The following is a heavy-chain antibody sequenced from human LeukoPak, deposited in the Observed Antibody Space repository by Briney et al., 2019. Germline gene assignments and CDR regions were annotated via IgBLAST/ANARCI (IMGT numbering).Heavy chain of an antibody. J-gene: IGHJ4*02. CDR1: GYSISSGYY. Sequence: SETLSLTCTVSGYSISSGYYWGWIRQPPGKGLEWIGSIYHSGSTYYNPSLKSRVTISVDTSKNQFSLKLSSVTAADTAVYYCASGETRGYSSGWYHYYWGQGTLVTVSS. CDR3: ASGETRGYSSGWYHYY. CDR2: IYHSGST. D-gene: IGHD6-19*01. V-gene: IGHV4-38-2*02.